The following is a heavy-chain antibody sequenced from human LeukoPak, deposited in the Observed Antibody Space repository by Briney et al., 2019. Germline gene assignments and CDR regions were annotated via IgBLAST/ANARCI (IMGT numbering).Heavy chain of an antibody. CDR3: TGGFERVIYLHY. D-gene: IGHD3-9*01. J-gene: IGHJ4*02. CDR2: IKSKTDSGTT. V-gene: IGHV3-15*01. CDR1: GFTFSNAK. Sequence: TLGGSLRLSCAASGFTFSNAKMSWVRQAPGKGLEWVGRIKSKTDSGTTDYAAPVKGRFTISRDDSKNTLYLQMITLETEDTAVYSCTGGFERVIYLHYWGRGPLVTVP.